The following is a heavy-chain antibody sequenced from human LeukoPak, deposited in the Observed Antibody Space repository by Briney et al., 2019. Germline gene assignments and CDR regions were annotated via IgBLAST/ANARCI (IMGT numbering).Heavy chain of an antibody. V-gene: IGHV1-2*02. CDR2: INPNSGGT. Sequence: ASVKVSCKASGYTFTGYYMLWVRQAPGQGLEWMGWINPNSGGTNYAQKFQGRVTMTRDTSVSTAYMELSRLRSDDTAVYYCARGGVTPGNSRLPYYWGQGTLVTVSS. CDR1: GYTFTGYY. D-gene: IGHD4-23*01. CDR3: ARGGVTPGNSRLPYY. J-gene: IGHJ4*02.